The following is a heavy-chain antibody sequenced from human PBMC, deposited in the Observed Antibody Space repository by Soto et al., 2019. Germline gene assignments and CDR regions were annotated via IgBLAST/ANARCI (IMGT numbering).Heavy chain of an antibody. V-gene: IGHV1-18*01. D-gene: IGHD2-8*01. Sequence: QVPLVQSGAEVKKPGASVKVSCKASGYTFTSYGISWVRQAPGQGLEWMGWISAYNGNTNYAQKLQGRVTMTTDTTEGTVYRELRAMSSADRAVYDWGGEEEEEGACTFDYGGQGPLVPVSS. CDR3: GGEEEEEGACTFDY. CDR2: ISAYNGNT. CDR1: GYTFTSYG. J-gene: IGHJ4*02.